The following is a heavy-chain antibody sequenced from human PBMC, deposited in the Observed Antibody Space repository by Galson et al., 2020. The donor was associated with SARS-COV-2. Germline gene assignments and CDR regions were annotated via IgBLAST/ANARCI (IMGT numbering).Heavy chain of an antibody. V-gene: IGHV4-38-2*01. CDR3: ARQGVNMIVLVTVPGWYFDL. Sequence: SETLSLTCPVSGYSLSTTNYWCWVRQHPGRGLEWIWSVYPSATTTYKPSLKSRVTISVDTSTNQFSLRLDSVTAADTALYYCARQGVNMIVLVTVPGWYFDLWGRGTLVTVSS. CDR2: VYPSATT. J-gene: IGHJ2*01. D-gene: IGHD3-22*01. CDR1: GYSLSTTNY.